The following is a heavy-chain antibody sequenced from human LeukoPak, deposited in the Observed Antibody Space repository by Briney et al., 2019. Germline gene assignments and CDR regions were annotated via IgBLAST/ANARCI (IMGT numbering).Heavy chain of an antibody. V-gene: IGHV3-53*01. CDR3: ARGRTMVRGVTPPSYFDY. J-gene: IGHJ4*02. D-gene: IGHD3-10*01. CDR1: GFTVSSNY. Sequence: GGSLRLSCAASGFTVSSNYMSWVRQAPGKGLEWVSVIYSGGSTNYADSVKGRFTISRDNAKNSLYLQMNSLRAEDTAVYYCARGRTMVRGVTPPSYFDYWGQGTLVTVSS. CDR2: IYSGGST.